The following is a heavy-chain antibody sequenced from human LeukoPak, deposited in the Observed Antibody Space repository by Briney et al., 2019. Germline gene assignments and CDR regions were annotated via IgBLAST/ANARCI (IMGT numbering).Heavy chain of an antibody. Sequence: ASVKVSCKASGYTFTSYGISWVRQAPGQRLEWMGWINAGNGNTKYSQKFQGRVTITRDTSASTAYMELSSLRSEDTAVYYCARELDYYDSSGYPLDYWGQGTLVTVSS. J-gene: IGHJ4*02. CDR2: INAGNGNT. CDR3: ARELDYYDSSGYPLDY. D-gene: IGHD3-22*01. CDR1: GYTFTSYG. V-gene: IGHV1-3*01.